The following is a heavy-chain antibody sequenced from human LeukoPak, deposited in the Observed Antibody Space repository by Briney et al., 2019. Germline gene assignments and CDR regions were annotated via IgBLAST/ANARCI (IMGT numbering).Heavy chain of an antibody. D-gene: IGHD6-13*01. Sequence: SVKVSCKASGGTFSSYAISWVRQAPGQGLEWMGRISPILGIANYAQKFQGRVTITADKSTSTAYMELSSLRSEDTAVYYCAVGYSSSIPVDIWGQGTMVTVSS. J-gene: IGHJ3*02. V-gene: IGHV1-69*04. CDR3: AVGYSSSIPVDI. CDR1: GGTFSSYA. CDR2: ISPILGIA.